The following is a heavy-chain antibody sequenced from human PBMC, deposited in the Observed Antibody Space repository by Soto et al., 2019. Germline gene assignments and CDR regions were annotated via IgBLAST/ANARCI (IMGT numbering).Heavy chain of an antibody. J-gene: IGHJ4*02. D-gene: IGHD3-22*01. CDR2: IVAGSGKT. CDR3: AATLDWGSYDFGGYPS. CDR1: GFTFSRSA. V-gene: IGHV1-58*01. Sequence: SVKVSCKGSGFTFSRSAVQWVRQAGGQGLEWIGWIVAGSGKTDYAQNFQERVTITTDMSTSTAYMELSSLNSDDTAVYYCAATLDWGSYDFGGYPSWGQGTLVTVSS.